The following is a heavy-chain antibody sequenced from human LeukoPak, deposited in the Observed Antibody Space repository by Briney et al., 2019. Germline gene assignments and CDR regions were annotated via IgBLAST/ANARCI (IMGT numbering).Heavy chain of an antibody. J-gene: IGHJ6*03. CDR3: ARGGGKNYGDYLLYYYYMDV. V-gene: IGHV1-18*01. CDR1: GYTFSSYG. CDR2: ISTYNGDT. Sequence: GASVKVSCKASGYTFSSYGISWVRQPPGQGLEWMGWISTYNGDTHYAQKCQGRVTMTTDTSTSTAYMEQRSLTSDDTAMYYCARGGGKNYGDYLLYYYYMDVWGKGTTVTVSS. D-gene: IGHD4-17*01.